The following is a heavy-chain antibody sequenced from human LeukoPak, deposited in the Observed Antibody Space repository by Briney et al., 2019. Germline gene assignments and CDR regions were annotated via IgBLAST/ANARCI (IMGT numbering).Heavy chain of an antibody. Sequence: SETLSLTCAVYGGSFSGYYWSWIRQPPGKGLEWIGEINHSGSTNYNPSLKSRVTISVDTSKNQFSLKLSSVTAADTAVYYCARRPRFDYDSSGYRNWFDPWGQGTLVTVSS. CDR2: INHSGST. D-gene: IGHD3-22*01. V-gene: IGHV4-34*01. CDR1: GGSFSGYY. CDR3: ARRPRFDYDSSGYRNWFDP. J-gene: IGHJ5*02.